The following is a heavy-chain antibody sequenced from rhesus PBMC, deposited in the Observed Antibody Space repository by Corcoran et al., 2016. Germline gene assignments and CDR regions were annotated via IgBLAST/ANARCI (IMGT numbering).Heavy chain of an antibody. D-gene: IGHD1-1*01. J-gene: IGHJ5-1*01. CDR2: ISGSGGST. V-gene: IGHV4-173*01. CDR1: GCSISSNY. CDR3: ARGGSDSWNYYNRFDV. Sequence: QLQLQESGPGLVKPSETLSLTCAVSGCSISSNYWSWIRPPPGKGLEWIGRISGSGGSTDYNPSLKSRVTISTDTSKNQFSLKLSSVTAADTAVYYCARGGSDSWNYYNRFDVWGPGVLVTVSS.